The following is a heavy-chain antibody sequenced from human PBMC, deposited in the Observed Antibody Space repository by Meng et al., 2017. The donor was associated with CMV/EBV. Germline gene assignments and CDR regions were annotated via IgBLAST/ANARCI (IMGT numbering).Heavy chain of an antibody. CDR1: GFTFSSYS. J-gene: IGHJ6*02. V-gene: IGHV3-21*01. CDR3: ARRYCSSTSCPPYYGMDV. D-gene: IGHD2-2*01. CDR2: ISSSSSYI. Sequence: GESLKISCAASGFTFSSYSMNWVRQAPGRGLEWVSSISSSSSYIYYADSVKGRFTIPRDNAKNSLYLQMNSLRAEDTAVYYCARRYCSSTSCPPYYGMDVWGQGTTVTVSS.